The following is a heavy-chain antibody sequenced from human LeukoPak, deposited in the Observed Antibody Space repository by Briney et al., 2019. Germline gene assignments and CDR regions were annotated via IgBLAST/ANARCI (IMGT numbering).Heavy chain of an antibody. CDR2: ISSSGSTI. J-gene: IGHJ4*02. Sequence: GGSLRLSCAASGFTFSSYEMHWVRQAPGKGLEWVPYISSSGSTIYYADSVKGRFTISRDNAKNSLYLQMNSLRAEDTAVYYCARVINYYETDVDYWGQGTLVTVSS. D-gene: IGHD3-22*01. V-gene: IGHV3-48*03. CDR3: ARVINYYETDVDY. CDR1: GFTFSSYE.